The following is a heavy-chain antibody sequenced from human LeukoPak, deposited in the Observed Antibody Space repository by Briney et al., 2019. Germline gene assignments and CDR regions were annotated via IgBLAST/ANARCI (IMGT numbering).Heavy chain of an antibody. CDR3: ARYPGYSSSGGVH. CDR1: GGSISSPYY. J-gene: IGHJ4*02. D-gene: IGHD3-16*01. CDR2: IYYSENT. Sequence: SETLSLTCTVSGGSISSPYYWGWIRQPPGKGLEWIGSIYYSENTYYNSSLKSRVTISVDTSSNHFSLKLSSVTATDTAVYYCARYPGYSSSGGVHWGQGTLVTVSS. V-gene: IGHV4-39*01.